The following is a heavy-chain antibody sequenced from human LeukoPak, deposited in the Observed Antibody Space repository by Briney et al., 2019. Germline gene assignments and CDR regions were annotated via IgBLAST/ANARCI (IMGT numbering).Heavy chain of an antibody. D-gene: IGHD6-13*01. V-gene: IGHV3-23*01. CDR2: ISGSGGST. Sequence: GGSLRLSCATSGFIFSTYALSWVRQAPGKGLEWASSISGSGGSTYHADSVKGRFTISRDSSKNTLYLQMNGLRAEDTAIYYCARVIRAAPGKGYFDYWGQGTLVTVSS. CDR3: ARVIRAAPGKGYFDY. CDR1: GFIFSTYA. J-gene: IGHJ4*02.